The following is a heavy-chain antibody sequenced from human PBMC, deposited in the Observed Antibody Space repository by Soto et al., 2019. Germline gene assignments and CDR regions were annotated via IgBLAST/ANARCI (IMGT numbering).Heavy chain of an antibody. CDR2: IIPILGIA. CDR3: ARERDTDMISFDP. J-gene: IGHJ5*02. Sequence: QVQLVQSGAEVKKPGSSVKVSCKASGGTFSSYTISWVRQAPGQGLEWMGRIIPILGIANYAQKFQGRVTITADKSTSTAYMELSSLRSEDTAVYYCARERDTDMISFDPWGQGTLVTVSS. V-gene: IGHV1-69*08. D-gene: IGHD5-18*01. CDR1: GGTFSSYT.